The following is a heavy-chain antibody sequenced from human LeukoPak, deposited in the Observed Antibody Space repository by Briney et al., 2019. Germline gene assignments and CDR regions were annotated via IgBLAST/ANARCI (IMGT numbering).Heavy chain of an antibody. D-gene: IGHD6-13*01. Sequence: SETLSLTCTVSGGSISSYCWSWIRQPPGKGLEWIGYIYYSGSTNYNPSLKSRVTISVDTSKNQFSLKLSSVTAADTAVYYCARGRGSSSPLWGQGTLVTVSS. V-gene: IGHV4-59*01. CDR1: GGSISSYC. CDR2: IYYSGST. CDR3: ARGRGSSSPL. J-gene: IGHJ4*02.